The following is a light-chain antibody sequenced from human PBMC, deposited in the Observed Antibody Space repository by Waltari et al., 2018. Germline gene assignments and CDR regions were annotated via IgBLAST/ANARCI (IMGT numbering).Light chain of an antibody. CDR2: DAS. V-gene: IGKV3-11*01. Sequence: EIVLTQPPATLSLSPGERATLSCRASQSVGSYLAWYQQKPGQAPRLLIYDASNRATGIPARFSGSGSGTDFTLTISSLEPEDFAIYYCQQRSNRPLTFGGGTKVEIK. J-gene: IGKJ4*01. CDR3: QQRSNRPLT. CDR1: QSVGSY.